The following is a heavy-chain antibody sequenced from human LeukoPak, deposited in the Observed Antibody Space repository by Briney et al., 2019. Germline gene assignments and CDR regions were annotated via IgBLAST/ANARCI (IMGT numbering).Heavy chain of an antibody. Sequence: PGGSLXLSCAASQLIFSTYAMSWVRRPPGKGLEWVSGITSSGGSTYYADSVRGRFTISRDNSKNTLYLQMNSLRAEDTAVYFCAKGPLTEVAGTTWDSWGRGTLVTVSS. V-gene: IGHV3-23*01. J-gene: IGHJ4*02. CDR2: ITSSGGST. CDR1: QLIFSTYA. D-gene: IGHD6-19*01. CDR3: AKGPLTEVAGTTWDS.